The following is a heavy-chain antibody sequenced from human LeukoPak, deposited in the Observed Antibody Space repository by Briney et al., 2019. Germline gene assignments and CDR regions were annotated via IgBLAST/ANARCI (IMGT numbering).Heavy chain of an antibody. V-gene: IGHV3-74*01. Sequence: PGGSLRLSCAASGFTFSSYWMHWVRQAPGKGLVWVSRINSDGSSTSYADSVKGRFTISRDNAKNTLYLRINSLRADDTAVYYCAKSYKVIVEGYKSGYYFDYWGQGTLVTVSS. D-gene: IGHD3-22*01. J-gene: IGHJ4*02. CDR3: AKSYKVIVEGYKSGYYFDY. CDR1: GFTFSSYW. CDR2: INSDGSST.